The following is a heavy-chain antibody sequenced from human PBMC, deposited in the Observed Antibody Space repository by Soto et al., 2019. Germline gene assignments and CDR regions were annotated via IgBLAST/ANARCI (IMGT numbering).Heavy chain of an antibody. V-gene: IGHV1-18*01. Sequence: ASVKVSCKASSFIFTSYGINWVRQAPGQGLEWMGWISGYNGNTKYGQKFQDRVTLTADTSTATAFMEVRSMRGDDSAVYYCATSGGHHFGMDVWGQGTTVTVSS. J-gene: IGHJ6*02. CDR1: SFIFTSYG. CDR2: ISGYNGNT. D-gene: IGHD2-8*02. CDR3: ATSGGHHFGMDV.